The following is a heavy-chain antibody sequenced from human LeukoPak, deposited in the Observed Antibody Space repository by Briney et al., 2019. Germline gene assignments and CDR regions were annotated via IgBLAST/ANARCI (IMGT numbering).Heavy chain of an antibody. V-gene: IGHV4-39*07. Sequence: SETLSLTCTVSGGSISSGNYYWSWIRQPPGKGLEWIGEINHSGSTNYNPSLKSRVTISVDTSKNQFSLKLSSVTAADTAVYYCAREMATTRFDYWGQGTLVTVSS. CDR3: AREMATTRFDY. D-gene: IGHD5-24*01. CDR2: INHSGST. CDR1: GGSISSGNYY. J-gene: IGHJ4*02.